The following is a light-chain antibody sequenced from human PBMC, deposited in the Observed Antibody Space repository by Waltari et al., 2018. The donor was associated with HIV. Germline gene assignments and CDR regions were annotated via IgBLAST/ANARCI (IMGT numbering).Light chain of an antibody. J-gene: IGKJ2*01. CDR1: QSVDIY. CDR2: DAS. V-gene: IGKV3-11*01. CDR3: RQRSSWPNT. Sequence: DIVLTQSPAILSLSPGERATLSCRASQSVDIYLAWYQQKPGQAPRLLIYDASTRATGIPARFSGSGSGTDCTLTITSLEPEDFAVYYCRQRSSWPNTFGQGTKLEIK.